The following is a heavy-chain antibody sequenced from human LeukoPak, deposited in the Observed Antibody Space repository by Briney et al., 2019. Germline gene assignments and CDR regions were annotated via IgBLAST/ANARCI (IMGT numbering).Heavy chain of an antibody. V-gene: IGHV3-30*18. CDR1: GFTFSSYG. Sequence: GRSLRLSCAASGFTFSSYGVHWVRQAPGKGLEWVAVISYDGSNKYYADSVKGRFTISRDNSKNTLYLQMNSLRAEDTTVYYCANGQWLDYWGQGTLVTVSS. D-gene: IGHD3-22*01. J-gene: IGHJ4*02. CDR3: ANGQWLDY. CDR2: ISYDGSNK.